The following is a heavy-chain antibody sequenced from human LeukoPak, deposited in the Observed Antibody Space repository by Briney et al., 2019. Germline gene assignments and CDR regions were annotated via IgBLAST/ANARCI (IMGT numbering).Heavy chain of an antibody. CDR3: ARDGRPELLWCGENKFDY. CDR1: GFTFSSYW. Sequence: PGGSLRLSCAASGFTFSSYWMSWVRQAPGKGLEWVTNIKQDGSEKFYVDSVKGRFTISRDNAKNSLYLQMNSLRAEDTAVYYCARDGRPELLWCGENKFDYWGQGTLVTVSS. D-gene: IGHD3-10*01. J-gene: IGHJ4*02. CDR2: IKQDGSEK. V-gene: IGHV3-7*01.